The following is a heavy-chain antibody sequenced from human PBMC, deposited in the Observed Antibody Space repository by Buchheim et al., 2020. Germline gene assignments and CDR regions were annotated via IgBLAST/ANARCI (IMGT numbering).Heavy chain of an antibody. CDR2: INTNTGNP. CDR3: ARLRIYDFWSCCFSYYYDMDV. V-gene: IGHV7-4-1*02. Sequence: QVQLVQSGSELKKPGASVKVSCKASGYTFTSYAMNWVRQAPGQGLEWMGWINTNTGNPTYAQGFTGRFVFSLDTSLSTAYLQISSLKAEDTAAYYCARLRIYDFWSCCFSYYYDMDVWGKGTT. J-gene: IGHJ6*03. D-gene: IGHD3-3*01. CDR1: GYTFTSYA.